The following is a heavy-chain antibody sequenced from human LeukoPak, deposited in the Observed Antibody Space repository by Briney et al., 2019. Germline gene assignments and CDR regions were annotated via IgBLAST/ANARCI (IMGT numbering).Heavy chain of an antibody. V-gene: IGHV1-2*02. J-gene: IGHJ4*02. CDR2: INPNSGGT. Sequence: ASVKVSCKASGYTFTGYYMHWVRQAPGQGLEWMGWINPNSGGTNYAQKFQGRVTMTRDTSISTAYMELSRPRSDDTAVYYCARATGKQLVRLDYWGQGTLVTVSS. D-gene: IGHD6-13*01. CDR3: ARATGKQLVRLDY. CDR1: GYTFTGYY.